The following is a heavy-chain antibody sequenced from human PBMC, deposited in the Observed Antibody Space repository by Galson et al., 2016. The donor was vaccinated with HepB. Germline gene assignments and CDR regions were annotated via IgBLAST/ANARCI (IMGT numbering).Heavy chain of an antibody. CDR3: ARPGYCSGSSCYVPFDI. Sequence: SLRLSCAASGFTFSSYAMSWVRQAPGKGLVWVSRINNDGSNTTYADSVKGRFTISRDNAKNTLYLQMNSLRAEDTAVYYCARPGYCSGSSCYVPFDIWGQGTVVTVSS. V-gene: IGHV3-74*03. D-gene: IGHD2-15*01. J-gene: IGHJ3*02. CDR1: GFTFSSYA. CDR2: INNDGSNT.